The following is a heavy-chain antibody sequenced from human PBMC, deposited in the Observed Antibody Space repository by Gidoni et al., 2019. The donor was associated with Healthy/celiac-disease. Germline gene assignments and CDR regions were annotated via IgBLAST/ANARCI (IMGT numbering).Heavy chain of an antibody. Sequence: QLQLQESGPGLVKPSETLSLTCTVSGGSISSSSYYWGWLRQPPGKGLGWIVRIYYSGSTYYNPSMKSRFTISVDTSKNQFSLKLSSVTAADTAVYYCAGRPTVTPISYIDYWGQGTLVTVSS. CDR1: GGSISSSSYY. CDR2: IYYSGST. D-gene: IGHD4-17*01. CDR3: AGRPTVTPISYIDY. V-gene: IGHV4-39*01. J-gene: IGHJ4*02.